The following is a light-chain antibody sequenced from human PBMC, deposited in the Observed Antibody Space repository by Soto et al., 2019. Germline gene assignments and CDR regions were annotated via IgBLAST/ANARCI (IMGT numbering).Light chain of an antibody. Sequence: EIVLTQSPGTLSLSPGERATLSCRASQSVGSSYLAWYQQKPGQAPRLLIYGASNRATGIPDRFSGSGSGTDFTLTISRLEPEDFAVYFCQKYGSSPPWTFGQGTKVDIK. CDR3: QKYGSSPPWT. CDR2: GAS. V-gene: IGKV3-20*01. J-gene: IGKJ1*01. CDR1: QSVGSSY.